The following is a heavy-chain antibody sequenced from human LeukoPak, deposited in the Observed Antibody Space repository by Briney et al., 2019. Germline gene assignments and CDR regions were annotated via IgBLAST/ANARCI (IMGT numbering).Heavy chain of an antibody. Sequence: GRSLRLSCAASGFTFSSYGMHWVRQAPGKGLEWVAVISYDGSNKYYADSVKGRFTISRDNSENTLYLQMNSLRAEDTAVYYCAKGALEWLLGIDYWGQGTLVTVFS. D-gene: IGHD3-3*01. J-gene: IGHJ4*02. CDR3: AKGALEWLLGIDY. V-gene: IGHV3-30*18. CDR2: ISYDGSNK. CDR1: GFTFSSYG.